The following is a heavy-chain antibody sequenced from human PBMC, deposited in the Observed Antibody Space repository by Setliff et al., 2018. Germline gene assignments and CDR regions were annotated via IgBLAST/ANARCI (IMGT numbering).Heavy chain of an antibody. Sequence: SETLSLTCTVSGDSISSRPYYWGWFRQPAGKELEWIGQIYTSWSTNYNPSLKSRVTISLDTSKNQFSLSLTSVTAADTAVYYLYMDVWGKGTPVTVSS. J-gene: IGHJ6*03. V-gene: IGHV4-61*09. CDR1: GDSISSRPYY. CDR3: YMDV. CDR2: IYTSWST.